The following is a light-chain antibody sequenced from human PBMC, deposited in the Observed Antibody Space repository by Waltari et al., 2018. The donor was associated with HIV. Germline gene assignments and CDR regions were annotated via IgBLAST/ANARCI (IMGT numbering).Light chain of an antibody. Sequence: DIQMTQSPSSLSAVVGDTVVLTCRASQNIKNDLNWYQHKSGKSPRLLIYSASGLQSGAPTGFSGSGSGTEFNFTIEGLQSEDSAVYYCQQSHKAPLTFGGGTRVEIK. CDR1: QNIKND. CDR3: QQSHKAPLT. CDR2: SAS. J-gene: IGKJ4*01. V-gene: IGKV1-39*01.